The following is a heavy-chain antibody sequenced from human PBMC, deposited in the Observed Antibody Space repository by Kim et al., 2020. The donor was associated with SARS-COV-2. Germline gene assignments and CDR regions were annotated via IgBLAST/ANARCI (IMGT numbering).Heavy chain of an antibody. V-gene: IGHV3-23*01. CDR3: AKVSSGSRGWFEYFHH. D-gene: IGHD6-19*01. Sequence: GGSLRLSCAASGFTFNSYAMSWVRQAPGKGLEWVSGVRGSGDRTTYADSVKGRFTISRDNSRNTLYLQMDSLRAEDTAVYYCAKVSSGSRGWFEYFHHWGQGTLVTVSS. CDR1: GFTFNSYA. CDR2: VRGSGDRT. J-gene: IGHJ1*01.